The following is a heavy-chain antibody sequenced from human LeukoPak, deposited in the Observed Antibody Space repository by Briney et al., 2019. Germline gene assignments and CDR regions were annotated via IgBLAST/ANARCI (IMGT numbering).Heavy chain of an antibody. CDR2: IYYSETT. J-gene: IGHJ4*02. CDR3: ARGPEDYFDY. V-gene: IGHV4-59*08. CDR1: GDSISTCH. Sequence: SETLSLTCTVSGDSISTCHWSWIRQPPGKGLEWIGYIYYSETTNYNPSLKSRVTISVDTSKNEASLKLSSVTAADTAVYYCARGPEDYFDYWGQGTLVTVSS.